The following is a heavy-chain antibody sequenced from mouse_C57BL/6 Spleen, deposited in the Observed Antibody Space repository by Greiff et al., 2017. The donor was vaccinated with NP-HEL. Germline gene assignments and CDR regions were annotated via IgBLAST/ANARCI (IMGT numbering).Heavy chain of an antibody. CDR2: IYPRSGNT. CDR1: GYTFTSYG. Sequence: VQLQQSGAELARPGASVKLSCKASGYTFTSYGISWVKQRTGQGLEWIGEIYPRSGNTYYNEKFKGKATLTADKSSSTAYMELRSLTSEDSAVYYCARYDYYGSYYAMDYWGQGTSVTVSS. CDR3: ARYDYYGSYYAMDY. D-gene: IGHD1-1*01. J-gene: IGHJ4*01. V-gene: IGHV1-81*01.